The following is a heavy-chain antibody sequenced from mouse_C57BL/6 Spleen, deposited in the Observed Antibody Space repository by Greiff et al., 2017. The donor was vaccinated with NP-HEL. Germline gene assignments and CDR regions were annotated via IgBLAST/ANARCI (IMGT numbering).Heavy chain of an antibody. CDR2: IDPEDGDT. J-gene: IGHJ3*01. V-gene: IGHV14-1*01. Sequence: VQLKQSGAELVRPGASVKLSCTASGFNIKDYYMHWVKQRPEQGLEWIGRIDPEDGDTEYAPKFQGKATMTADTSSNTAYLQLSSLTSEDTAVYYCTREAYGNYGFAYWGQGTLVTVSA. CDR3: TREAYGNYGFAY. D-gene: IGHD2-1*01. CDR1: GFNIKDYY.